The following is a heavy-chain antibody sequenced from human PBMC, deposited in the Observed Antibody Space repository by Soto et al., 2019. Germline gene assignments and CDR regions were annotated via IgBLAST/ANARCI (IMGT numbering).Heavy chain of an antibody. CDR1: GGTFSSYA. D-gene: IGHD3-3*01. Sequence: GASVKVSCKASGGTFSSYAISWVRQAPGKGLEWMGGIIPIFGKAIYAQKFQGRVTMTEDTSTDTAYMELSSLRSEDTAVYYCAYDFWSGSGYWGQGTLVTVSS. J-gene: IGHJ4*02. CDR3: AYDFWSGSGY. CDR2: IIPIFGKA. V-gene: IGHV1-69*06.